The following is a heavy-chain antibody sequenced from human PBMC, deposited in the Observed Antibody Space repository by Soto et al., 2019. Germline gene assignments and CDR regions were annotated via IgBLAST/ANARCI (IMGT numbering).Heavy chain of an antibody. CDR2: IYYSGST. Sequence: SETLSLTCTVSGGSISSGDYYWSWIRQPPGKGLEWIGYIYYSGSTYYNPSLKSRVTISVDTSKNQFSLKLGSVTAADTAVYYCARTYSGYDYFDYWGQGTLVTVSS. V-gene: IGHV4-30-4*01. J-gene: IGHJ4*02. CDR1: GGSISSGDYY. CDR3: ARTYSGYDYFDY. D-gene: IGHD5-12*01.